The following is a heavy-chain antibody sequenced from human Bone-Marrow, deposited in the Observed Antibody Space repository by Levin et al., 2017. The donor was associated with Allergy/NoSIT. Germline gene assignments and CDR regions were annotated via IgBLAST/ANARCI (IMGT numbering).Heavy chain of an antibody. D-gene: IGHD3-3*01. Sequence: GESLKISCAASGFTFSSYEMNWVRQAPGKGLEWVSYISSSGNTTHYADSVKGRVTISRDNAKNLLYLQMNSLRAEDTAVYYCARAAESLHDFWSGYYRGYYYYYYMDVWGKGTTVTVSS. V-gene: IGHV3-48*03. J-gene: IGHJ6*03. CDR2: ISSSGNTT. CDR3: ARAAESLHDFWSGYYRGYYYYYYMDV. CDR1: GFTFSSYE.